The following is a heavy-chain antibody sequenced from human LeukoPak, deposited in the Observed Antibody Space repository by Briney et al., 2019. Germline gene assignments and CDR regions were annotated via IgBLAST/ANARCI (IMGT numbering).Heavy chain of an antibody. J-gene: IGHJ3*02. Sequence: ASVKVSCKASGYTFTSYGISWVRQAPGQRLEWMGWISAYNGHTNYAQKLQGRVTMTTDTSTSTAYMELRSLISDDTAVYYCARGGRWELPRPYAFDIWGQGTMVTVSS. CDR2: ISAYNGHT. V-gene: IGHV1-18*01. CDR1: GYTFTSYG. D-gene: IGHD1-26*01. CDR3: ARGGRWELPRPYAFDI.